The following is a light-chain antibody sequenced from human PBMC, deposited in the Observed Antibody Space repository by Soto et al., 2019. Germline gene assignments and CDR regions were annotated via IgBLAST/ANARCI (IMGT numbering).Light chain of an antibody. V-gene: IGLV1-44*01. Sequence: QSVLTQPPSASGTPGQRVTISCSGSSSNIGSNTVNWYQQLPGTAPKLLIYSNNQRPSGVPDRFSGSKSGTSASLAISGLQSEDEADYYCAAWDDSLNVHVFGTGTKVNVL. CDR2: SNN. J-gene: IGLJ1*01. CDR3: AAWDDSLNVHV. CDR1: SSNIGSNT.